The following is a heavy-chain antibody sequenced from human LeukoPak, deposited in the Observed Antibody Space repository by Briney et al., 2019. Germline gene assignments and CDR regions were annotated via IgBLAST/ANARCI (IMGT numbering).Heavy chain of an antibody. D-gene: IGHD3-3*01. CDR3: ARDPGVVAFHYFDF. V-gene: IGHV3-33*01. Sequence: PGGSLRLSCTASGFISSNYGMHWVRQAPGKGLEWVALIWYDGSNDQYAESVKGRFTISRDNSKNTLYLQMNSLRAEDTALYYCARDPGVVAFHYFDFWGQGTLVTVSS. J-gene: IGHJ4*02. CDR2: IWYDGSND. CDR1: GFISSNYG.